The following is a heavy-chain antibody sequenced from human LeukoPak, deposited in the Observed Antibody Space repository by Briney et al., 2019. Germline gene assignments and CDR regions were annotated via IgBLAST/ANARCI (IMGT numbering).Heavy chain of an antibody. Sequence: AASVKVSCKASGYTFTGYYMHWVRQAPGQGLEWMGWINPNSGGTNYAQKFQGRVTMTRDTSISTAYMELSRLRSDDTAVYYCARDVEWDSSSSDSRGYYYYMDVWGKGTTVTVSS. D-gene: IGHD6-6*01. V-gene: IGHV1-2*02. CDR1: GYTFTGYY. CDR2: INPNSGGT. CDR3: ARDVEWDSSSSDSRGYYYYMDV. J-gene: IGHJ6*03.